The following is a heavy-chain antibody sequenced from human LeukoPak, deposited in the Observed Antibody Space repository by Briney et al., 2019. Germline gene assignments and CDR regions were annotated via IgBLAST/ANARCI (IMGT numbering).Heavy chain of an antibody. CDR2: IYSGGST. V-gene: IGHV3-53*01. J-gene: IGHJ4*02. CDR1: GFTVSSNY. D-gene: IGHD3-22*01. CDR3: AKPTYHYDSRDDY. Sequence: GGSLRLSCAASGFTVSSNYMSWVRQAPGKGLEWVSVIYSGGSTYYADSVKGRFTISRDNSKNTLYLQMNSLRAEDTAVYYCAKPTYHYDSRDDYWGQGTLVTVSS.